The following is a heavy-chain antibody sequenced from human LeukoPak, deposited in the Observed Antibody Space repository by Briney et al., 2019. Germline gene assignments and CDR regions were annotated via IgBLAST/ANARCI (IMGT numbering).Heavy chain of an antibody. D-gene: IGHD3-10*01. J-gene: IGHJ5*02. CDR3: AKDLMRDRWFGES. CDR2: IRYDGNDK. Sequence: PGGSLRLSCAASGFTFSSYEMNWVRQAPGKGLEWVAFIRYDGNDKYYAKSVKGRFTISKDTSRNTLYLQMNTLRLEDTAVYYCAKDLMRDRWFGESWGQGTLVTVSS. CDR1: GFTFSSYE. V-gene: IGHV3-30*02.